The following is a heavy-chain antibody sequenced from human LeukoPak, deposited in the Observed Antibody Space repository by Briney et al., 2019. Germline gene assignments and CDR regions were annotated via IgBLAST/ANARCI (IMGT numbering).Heavy chain of an antibody. Sequence: PGGSLRLSCAASGFTFSSYAMHWVRQAPGKGLEWVAVISYDGGNKYHADSVKGRFTISRDNSKNTLNLQMNSLRAEDTAVYYCARDGRAYCSSTSCHIMDVWGQGTTVTVSS. CDR1: GFTFSSYA. V-gene: IGHV3-30-3*01. CDR2: ISYDGGNK. J-gene: IGHJ6*02. D-gene: IGHD2-2*01. CDR3: ARDGRAYCSSTSCHIMDV.